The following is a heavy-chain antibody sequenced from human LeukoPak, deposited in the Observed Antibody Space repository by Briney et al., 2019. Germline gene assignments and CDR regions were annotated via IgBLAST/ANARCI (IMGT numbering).Heavy chain of an antibody. CDR3: AREDIVVVPAALYYYGMGV. CDR1: GYTFTSYY. Sequence: GASVKVSCKASGYTFTSYYMHWVRQAPGQGLEWMGIINPSGGSTSYAQKFQGRVTMTRDTSTSTVYMELSSLRSEDTAMYYCAREDIVVVPAALYYYGMGVWGQGTTVTVSS. V-gene: IGHV1-46*01. D-gene: IGHD2-2*01. J-gene: IGHJ6*02. CDR2: INPSGGST.